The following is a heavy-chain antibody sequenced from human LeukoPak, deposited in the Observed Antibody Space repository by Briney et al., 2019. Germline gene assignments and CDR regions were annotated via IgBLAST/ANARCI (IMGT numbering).Heavy chain of an antibody. CDR3: AKMVREFYTISYYFDY. D-gene: IGHD2-8*01. J-gene: IGHJ4*02. Sequence: PGGSLRLSCEASGFTFSSYAMSWVRQAPGKGLEWVSAISGSGGSTYYADSVKGRFTISRDNSKNTLYLQMNSLRAEDTAVYYCAKMVREFYTISYYFDYWGQGTLVTVSS. CDR1: GFTFSSYA. V-gene: IGHV3-23*01. CDR2: ISGSGGST.